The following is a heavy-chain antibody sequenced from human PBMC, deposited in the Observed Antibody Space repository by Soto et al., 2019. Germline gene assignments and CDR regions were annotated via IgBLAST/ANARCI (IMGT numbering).Heavy chain of an antibody. CDR3: ARSEATVLDY. V-gene: IGHV4-59*12. Sequence: SGTLPLTCTVSGGSISSYYWSWIRQPPGKGLEWIGYIYYSGSTNYNPSLKSRVTISVDTSKNHLSLKLTSVTAADTAVYYCARSEATVLDYWGHGTLVTVSS. D-gene: IGHD4-17*01. CDR2: IYYSGST. CDR1: GGSISSYY. J-gene: IGHJ4*01.